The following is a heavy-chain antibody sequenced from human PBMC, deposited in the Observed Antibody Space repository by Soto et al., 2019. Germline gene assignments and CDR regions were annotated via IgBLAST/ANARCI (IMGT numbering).Heavy chain of an antibody. CDR3: ARHVTESSYYYYGMDV. CDR2: IDPSDSYT. Sequence: AASVKVSCKASGGTFSNHAISWVRQMPGKGLEWMGRIDPSDSYTNYSPSFQGHVTISADKSISTAYLQWSSLKASDTAMYYCARHVTESSYYYYGMDVWGQGTTVTGS. J-gene: IGHJ6*02. V-gene: IGHV5-10-1*01. CDR1: GGTFSNHA. D-gene: IGHD2-21*02.